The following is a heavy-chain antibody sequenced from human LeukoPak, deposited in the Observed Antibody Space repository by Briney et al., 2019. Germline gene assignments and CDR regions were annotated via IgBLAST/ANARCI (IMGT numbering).Heavy chain of an antibody. D-gene: IGHD1-1*01. CDR3: ARDTPLDRSFDY. CDR1: GYTFTSYY. J-gene: IGHJ4*02. Sequence: ASVKVSCKASGYTFTSYYMHWVRQAPGQGLEWMGIINPSGGSTSYAQKFQGRVTMTRDTSTSTVYMELSSLRPEDTAVYYCARDTPLDRSFDYWGQGTLVTVSS. CDR2: INPSGGST. V-gene: IGHV1-46*01.